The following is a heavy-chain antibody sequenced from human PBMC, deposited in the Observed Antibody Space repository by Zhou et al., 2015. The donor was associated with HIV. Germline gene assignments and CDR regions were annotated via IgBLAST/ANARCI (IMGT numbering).Heavy chain of an antibody. Sequence: VQLVESGGGVVQPGRSLRLSCAASGFTFSDYGMHWVRQAPGKGLEWVSGISWNSGSIGYADSVKGRFTISRDNAKNSLYLQMNSLRAEDTALYYCAKDLSYYYGSGTVGDAFDIWGQGTMVTVSS. J-gene: IGHJ3*02. CDR1: GFTFSDYG. CDR3: AKDLSYYYGSGTVGDAFDI. CDR2: ISWNSGSI. D-gene: IGHD3-10*01. V-gene: IGHV3-9*01.